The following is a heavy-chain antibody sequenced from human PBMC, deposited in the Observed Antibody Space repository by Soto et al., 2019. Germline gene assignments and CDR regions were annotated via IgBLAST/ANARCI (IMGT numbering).Heavy chain of an antibody. D-gene: IGHD3-16*01. CDR2: ISNEGSIQ. Sequence: QVQLVESGGGVVQPGGSLRLSCAATGFSFSSYGIHWVRQAPGKGLEWVAVISNEGSIQYYADSVKGRFTISRDNYENTVFLQMNSLRGEDTAVYYCAKEGGTLGTSASYGFDYWGQGSRVTVSS. V-gene: IGHV3-30*18. J-gene: IGHJ4*02. CDR3: AKEGGTLGTSASYGFDY. CDR1: GFSFSSYG.